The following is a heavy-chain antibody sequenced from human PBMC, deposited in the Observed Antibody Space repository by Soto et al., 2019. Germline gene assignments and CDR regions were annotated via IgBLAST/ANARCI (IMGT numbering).Heavy chain of an antibody. CDR3: ARGGYCSGGSCVRYYYYYGMDV. CDR1: GGTFSSYA. J-gene: IGHJ6*02. CDR2: IIPIFGTA. Sequence: QVQLVQSGAEVKKPGSSVKVSCKASGGTFSSYAISWVRQAPGQGLEWMGGIIPIFGTANYAQKFQGSVTITAGESASTAHMELSRLRSEDTAVYYWARGGYCSGGSCVRYYYYYGMDVWGQGTTVTVSS. V-gene: IGHV1-69*12. D-gene: IGHD2-15*01.